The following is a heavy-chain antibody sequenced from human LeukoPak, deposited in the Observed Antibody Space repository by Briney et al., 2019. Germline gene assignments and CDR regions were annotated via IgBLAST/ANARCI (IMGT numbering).Heavy chain of an antibody. CDR3: ASFSSFSSGWFQRGPPARGYMDV. D-gene: IGHD6-19*01. CDR2: ISSSRNYI. J-gene: IGHJ6*03. CDR1: GFTFSNYS. Sequence: GGSLRLSCAASGFTFSNYSMHWVRQAPGKGLEWVSSISSSRNYIYYAYSVKGRFTISRDNAKNSLYLQMNSLRAEDTAVYYCASFSSFSSGWFQRGPPARGYMDVWGKGTTVIISS. V-gene: IGHV3-21*01.